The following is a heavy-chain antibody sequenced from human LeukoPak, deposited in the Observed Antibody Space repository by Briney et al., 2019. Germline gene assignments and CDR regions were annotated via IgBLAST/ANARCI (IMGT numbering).Heavy chain of an antibody. V-gene: IGHV4-59*01. J-gene: IGHJ4*02. CDR2: IYYSGST. D-gene: IGHD6-13*01. Sequence: SETLSLTCTVSGDPITSYYWSWIRQPPGKRLEWIGNIYYSGSTNYNPSLKSRVTISVDTSKNQFSLEVSSVTTADTAVYFCARGASWPDYWGQGTLVTVSS. CDR1: GDPITSYY. CDR3: ARGASWPDY.